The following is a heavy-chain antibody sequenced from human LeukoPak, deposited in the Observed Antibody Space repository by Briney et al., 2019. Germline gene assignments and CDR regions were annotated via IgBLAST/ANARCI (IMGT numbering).Heavy chain of an antibody. J-gene: IGHJ4*01. CDR3: AKDVSGVAEGVDL. D-gene: IGHD3-10*01. V-gene: IGHV3-21*01. CDR2: IHDSSNYI. CDR1: GFPFDFYT. Sequence: GGSLRLFCVASGFPFDFYTMHWLRQAPGKGPEWVASIHDSSNYIHYADSVRGRFTISRDNTRNSLFLQMEGLRVDDTVVYFCAKDVSGVAEGVDLWGQGTLVTVSS.